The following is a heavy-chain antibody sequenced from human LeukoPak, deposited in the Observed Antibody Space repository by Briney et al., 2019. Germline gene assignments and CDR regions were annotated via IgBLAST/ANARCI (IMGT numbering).Heavy chain of an antibody. CDR1: GFTFSTYN. J-gene: IGHJ6*02. CDR3: AGADYYYYYGMDV. V-gene: IGHV3-48*04. Sequence: GGSLRLSCAASGFTFSTYNMNWVRQAPGKGLEWVSYISSSNITVHYADSVQGRFTISRDNAKNSLYLQMNSLRAEDTAVYYCAGADYYYYYGMDVWGQGTSVTVSS. CDR2: ISSSNITV.